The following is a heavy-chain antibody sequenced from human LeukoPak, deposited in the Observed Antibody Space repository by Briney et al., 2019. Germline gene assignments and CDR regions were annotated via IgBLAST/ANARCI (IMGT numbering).Heavy chain of an antibody. Sequence: PSETLSLTCTVSGGSISSSYWSWIRQPPGKGLEWIGYIYYSGSTNYNPSLKSQVTISVDTSKNQFSLKLRSVTAADTAVYYCARGAMVRGSVYFDYWGQGTLVSVSS. CDR2: IYYSGST. CDR1: GGSISSSY. CDR3: ARGAMVRGSVYFDY. D-gene: IGHD3-10*01. V-gene: IGHV4-59*01. J-gene: IGHJ4*02.